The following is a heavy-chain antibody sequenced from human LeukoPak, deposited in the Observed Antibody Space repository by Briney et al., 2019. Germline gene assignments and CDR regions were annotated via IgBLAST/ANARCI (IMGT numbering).Heavy chain of an antibody. D-gene: IGHD1-26*01. CDR3: ARSRDTWADY. CDR2: IYHSGST. Sequence: SETLSLTCAVSGGSISSSNWWNCVRQPPGKGLEWIGEIYHSGSTYYNPSLKSRVTISLDRSKNQFSLTLNSVTAADTAVYYCARSRDTWADYWGQGTLVTVSS. V-gene: IGHV4-4*02. CDR1: GGSISSSNW. J-gene: IGHJ4*02.